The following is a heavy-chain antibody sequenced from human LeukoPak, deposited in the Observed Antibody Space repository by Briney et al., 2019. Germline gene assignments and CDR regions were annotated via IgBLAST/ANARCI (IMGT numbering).Heavy chain of an antibody. D-gene: IGHD3-16*01. CDR3: ARRLTSGNFYYYYYIDV. CDR1: GGSISSSSYY. V-gene: IGHV4-39*01. J-gene: IGHJ6*03. Sequence: SETLSLTCTVSGGSISSSSYYWGWIRQPPGKGLEWTGSIYYSGSTYYNPSLKSRVTISVDTSKNQFSLKLSSVTAADTAVYYCARRLTSGNFYYYYYIDVWGKGTTVTVSS. CDR2: IYYSGST.